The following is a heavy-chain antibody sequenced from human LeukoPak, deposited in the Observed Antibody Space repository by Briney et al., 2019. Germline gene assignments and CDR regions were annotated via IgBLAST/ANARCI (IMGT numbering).Heavy chain of an antibody. V-gene: IGHV4-59*01. D-gene: IGHD1-26*01. CDR3: ARALKGADYYYYYMDV. Sequence: SETLSLTCTVSGGSISSYYWSWIRQPPGKGLEGIGYIYYSGSTNYNPSLKSRVTISVDTSKNQFSLKLSSVAAADTAVYYCARALKGADYYYYYMDVWGKGTTVTVSS. CDR2: IYYSGST. CDR1: GGSISSYY. J-gene: IGHJ6*03.